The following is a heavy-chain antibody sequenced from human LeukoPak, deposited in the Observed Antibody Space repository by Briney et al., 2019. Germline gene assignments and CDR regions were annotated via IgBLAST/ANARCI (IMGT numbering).Heavy chain of an antibody. CDR2: ISSSSSYT. CDR3: AREVKAVPGDESFDY. Sequence: GGSLRLSCAASGFTFSDYYMSWIRQAPGKGLEWVSYISSSSSYTNYADSVKGRFTISRDNAKNSLYLQMNSLRAEDTAVYHCAREVKAVPGDESFDYWGQGTLVTVSS. D-gene: IGHD6-19*01. V-gene: IGHV3-11*05. CDR1: GFTFSDYY. J-gene: IGHJ4*02.